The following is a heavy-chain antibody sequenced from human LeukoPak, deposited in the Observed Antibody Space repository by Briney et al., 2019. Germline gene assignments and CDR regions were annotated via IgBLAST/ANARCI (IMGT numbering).Heavy chain of an antibody. CDR3: ASSNEFYYDTSTYVDY. CDR1: GFTFDDYA. J-gene: IGHJ4*02. CDR2: ISGNSGSI. D-gene: IGHD3-22*01. V-gene: IGHV3-9*01. Sequence: GRSLRLSCAASGFTFDDYAMHWVRQAPGKGLEWVSGISGNSGSIGYADSVKGRFTISRDNAKNSLYLQMNSLRAEDTAVYYCASSNEFYYDTSTYVDYWGQGTLVTVSS.